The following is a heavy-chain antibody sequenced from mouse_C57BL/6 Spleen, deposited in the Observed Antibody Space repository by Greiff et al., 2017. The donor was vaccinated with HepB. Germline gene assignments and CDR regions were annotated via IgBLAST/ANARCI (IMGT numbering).Heavy chain of an antibody. CDR2: IYPRDGST. Sequence: VQLQESGPELVKPGASVKLSCKASGYTFTSYDINWVQQRPGQGLEWIGWIYPRDGSTKYNEKFKGKATLTVDTSSSTAYMELHSLTSEDSAVYFCARSASSYYSKGAWFAYWGQGTLVTVSA. D-gene: IGHD2-5*01. CDR3: ARSASSYYSKGAWFAY. J-gene: IGHJ3*01. CDR1: GYTFTSYD. V-gene: IGHV1-85*01.